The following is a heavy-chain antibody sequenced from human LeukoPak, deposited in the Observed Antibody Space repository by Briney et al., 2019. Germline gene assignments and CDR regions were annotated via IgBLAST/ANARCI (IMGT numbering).Heavy chain of an antibody. CDR2: MYYSGST. CDR3: ARHLGQSSGCFPVDY. CDR1: GGSISSDY. Sequence: PSETLSLTCTVTGGSISSDYWSWIRQPPGKGLEWIGYMYYSGSTNYNLSLKSRATISVDTSKNQFSLKVSSVTAADTAVYYCARHLGQSSGCFPVDYWGQEILVPFSS. J-gene: IGHJ4*02. D-gene: IGHD6-25*01. V-gene: IGHV4-59*08.